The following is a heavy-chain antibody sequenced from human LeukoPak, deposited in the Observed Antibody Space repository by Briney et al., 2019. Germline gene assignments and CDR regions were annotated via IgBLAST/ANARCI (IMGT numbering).Heavy chain of an antibody. CDR2: IYYSGST. V-gene: IGHV4-59*08. CDR3: ARHVASGITIFGVVAHNWFDP. D-gene: IGHD3-3*01. Sequence: SETLSLTCTVSGGSISSYYWSWIRQPPGKGLEWIGYIYYSGSTYYNPSLKSRVTISVDTSKNQFSLKLSSVTAADTAVYYCARHVASGITIFGVVAHNWFDPWGQGTLVTVSS. CDR1: GGSISSYY. J-gene: IGHJ5*02.